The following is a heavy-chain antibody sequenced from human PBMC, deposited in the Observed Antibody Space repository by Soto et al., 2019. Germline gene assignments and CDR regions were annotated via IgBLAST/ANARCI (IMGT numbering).Heavy chain of an antibody. CDR2: ISWNSGSI. V-gene: IGHV3-9*01. J-gene: IGHJ4*02. D-gene: IGHD6-19*01. CDR3: ANAGYSSALDY. CDR1: GFTFDDYA. Sequence: EVQLVESGGGLVQPGRSLRLSCAASGFTFDDYAMHWVRQAPGKGLEWVSGISWNSGSIGYADSVKGRFTISRDNAKNSLYLQMNSLRAEDTALYYCANAGYSSALDYWGQGTLVTVSS.